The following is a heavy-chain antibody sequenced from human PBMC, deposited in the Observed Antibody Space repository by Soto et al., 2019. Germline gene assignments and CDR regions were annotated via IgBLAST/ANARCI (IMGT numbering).Heavy chain of an antibody. CDR3: AAGNYDFSSGPEGMDV. D-gene: IGHD3-3*01. J-gene: IGHJ6*02. CDR1: GFTFSNSA. CDR2: IVVASGNI. Sequence: QKQLVQSGPEVKKPGTSMKVSCKASGFTFSNSAVQWVRQARGLRLEWIGWIVVASGNINYAQKFRERVTITRDMSTTTAYMELSSLRSEDTAVYYCAAGNYDFSSGPEGMDVWDQGTMVTVS. V-gene: IGHV1-58*01.